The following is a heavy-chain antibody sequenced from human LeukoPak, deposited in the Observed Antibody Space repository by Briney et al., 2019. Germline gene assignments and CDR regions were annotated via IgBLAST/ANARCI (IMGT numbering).Heavy chain of an antibody. CDR3: ARDGGPLGYCSSTSCYNYWFDP. D-gene: IGHD2-2*02. J-gene: IGHJ5*02. CDR1: GGTFSSYA. Sequence: ASVKVSCKASGGTFSSYAISWVRQAPGQGLECMGGIIPIFGTANYAQKFQGRVTITADESTSTAYMELSSLRSEDTAVYYCARDGGPLGYCSSTSCYNYWFDPWGQGTLVTVSS. V-gene: IGHV1-69*13. CDR2: IIPIFGTA.